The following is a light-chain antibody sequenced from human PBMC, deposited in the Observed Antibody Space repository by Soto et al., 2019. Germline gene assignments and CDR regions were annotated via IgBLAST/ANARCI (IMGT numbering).Light chain of an antibody. CDR2: RAS. CDR3: QQYSTWPPRYT. Sequence: EIVMTQSPATLSVSPGGRATLSCRASQSVSSYLAWYQQRPGQPPTLLIYRASTRAANIPARFSGSGPGTAFSLPISSLQSKDFAVYSCQQYSTWPPRYTFGQGTKLDI. CDR1: QSVSSY. J-gene: IGKJ2*01. V-gene: IGKV3-15*01.